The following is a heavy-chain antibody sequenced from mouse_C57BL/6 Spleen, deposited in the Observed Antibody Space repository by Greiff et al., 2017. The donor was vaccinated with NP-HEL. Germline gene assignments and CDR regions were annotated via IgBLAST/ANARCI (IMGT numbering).Heavy chain of an antibody. CDR3: ARGGDYYGNYDWFAY. J-gene: IGHJ3*01. Sequence: QVQLQQSGPELVKPGASVKISCKASGYAFSSSWMNWVKQRPGKGLEWIGRIYPGDGDTNYNGKFKGKATLTADKSSSTAYMQLSSLTSEDSAVYFCARGGDYYGNYDWFAYWGQGTLVTVSA. CDR1: GYAFSSSW. V-gene: IGHV1-82*01. CDR2: IYPGDGDT. D-gene: IGHD2-1*01.